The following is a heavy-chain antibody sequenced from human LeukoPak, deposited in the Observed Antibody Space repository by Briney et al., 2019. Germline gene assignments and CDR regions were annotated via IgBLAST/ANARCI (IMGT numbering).Heavy chain of an antibody. D-gene: IGHD2-8*02. J-gene: IGHJ5*02. CDR1: GFTFSSYW. V-gene: IGHV3-74*01. CDR2: INSDGGRT. CDR3: ARVLTGSWDWFDP. Sequence: GGSLRLSCAASGFTFSSYWMHWVRQAPGKGLVWVSRINSDGGRTNYADSVKGRFTISRDNAKNTLYLQMNSLRAEDTAVYYCARVLTGSWDWFDPWGQGTLVTVSS.